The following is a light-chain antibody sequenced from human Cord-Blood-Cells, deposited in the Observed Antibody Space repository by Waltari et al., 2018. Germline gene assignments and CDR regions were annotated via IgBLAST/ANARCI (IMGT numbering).Light chain of an antibody. CDR2: DVS. CDR1: SSDVGGYNY. J-gene: IGLJ3*02. V-gene: IGLV2-11*01. CDR3: CSYAGSYNWV. Sequence: QSALTQPRSVSGSPGQSVTISCTGTSSDVGGYNYVSWYQQHPGKAPKLMIYDVSKRPSGVHDRFSGSKSGNTASLTISGLQAEDEADYYCCSYAGSYNWVFGGGTKLTVL.